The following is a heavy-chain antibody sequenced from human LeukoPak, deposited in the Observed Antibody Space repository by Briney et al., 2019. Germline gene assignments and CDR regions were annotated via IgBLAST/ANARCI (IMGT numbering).Heavy chain of an antibody. Sequence: PGGSLRLSCAASGFTFSSYWMSWVRQAPGKGLEWVANIKQDGSEKYYVDSVKGRFTISRDNAKNSLYLQMNSLRAEDTAVYYCATQGHSGPPARLFPNGGQGPLATFSS. CDR3: ATQGHSGPPARLFPN. CDR1: GFTFSSYW. D-gene: IGHD2/OR15-2a*01. CDR2: IKQDGSEK. J-gene: IGHJ4*02. V-gene: IGHV3-7*01.